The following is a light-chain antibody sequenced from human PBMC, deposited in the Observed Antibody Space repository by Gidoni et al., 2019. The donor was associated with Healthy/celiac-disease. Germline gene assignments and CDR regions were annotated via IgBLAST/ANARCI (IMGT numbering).Light chain of an antibody. V-gene: IGKV3-15*01. Sequence: DIAMTQTPATLSVSPGERATLSCRASQSVSITLAWYQQKPGQAPRLLIYGASTRATGIPARFSGSGSGTEFTLTISSLQSEDFAVYYCQQYNNWPPSTFGQGTKLEIK. CDR2: GAS. CDR3: QQYNNWPPST. J-gene: IGKJ2*01. CDR1: QSVSIT.